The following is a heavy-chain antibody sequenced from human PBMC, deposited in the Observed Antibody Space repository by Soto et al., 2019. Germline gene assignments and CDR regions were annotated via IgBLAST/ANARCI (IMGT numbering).Heavy chain of an antibody. D-gene: IGHD3-9*01. Sequence: TLSLTCTVSGGSISSGGYYWSWIRQHPGKGLEWIGYIYYSGSTYYNPSLKSRVTISVDTSKNQFSLKLSSVTAADTAVYYCARTYYDILNGYIPGFDYWGQGTLVTVSS. CDR3: ARTYYDILNGYIPGFDY. V-gene: IGHV4-31*03. J-gene: IGHJ4*02. CDR2: IYYSGST. CDR1: GGSISSGGYY.